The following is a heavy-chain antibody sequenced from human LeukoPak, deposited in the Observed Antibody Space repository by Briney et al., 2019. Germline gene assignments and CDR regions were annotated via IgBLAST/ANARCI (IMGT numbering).Heavy chain of an antibody. V-gene: IGHV4-39*01. Sequence: SETLSLTCIVSGGSISSSNYYWGWIRQPPGKGLEWIGSIYYSGSTYYNPSLKSRVTISVDTSKNHFSLRLSSVTAADTAVYYCARQVAGTLSDYWGQGTLVTVSS. J-gene: IGHJ4*02. CDR2: IYYSGST. CDR3: ARQVAGTLSDY. CDR1: GGSISSSNYY. D-gene: IGHD6-19*01.